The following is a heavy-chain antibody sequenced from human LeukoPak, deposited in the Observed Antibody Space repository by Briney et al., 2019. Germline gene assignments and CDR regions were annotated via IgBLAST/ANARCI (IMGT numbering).Heavy chain of an antibody. CDR2: ISSSGSTI. Sequence: GGSLRLSCEASGFPFSSYGIGWVRQAPGKGLEWVSYISSSGSTIYYADSVKGRFTISRDNAKNSLYLQMNSLRAEDTAVYYCAKAAAGTVGLDYWGQGTLVTVSS. V-gene: IGHV3-48*04. CDR1: GFPFSSYG. J-gene: IGHJ4*02. CDR3: AKAAAGTVGLDY. D-gene: IGHD6-13*01.